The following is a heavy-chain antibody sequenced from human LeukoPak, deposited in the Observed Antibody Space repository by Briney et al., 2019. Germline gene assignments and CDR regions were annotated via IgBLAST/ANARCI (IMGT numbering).Heavy chain of an antibody. D-gene: IGHD4-17*01. CDR3: AKEGPWDYGDYEGAYYFDY. J-gene: IGHJ4*02. Sequence: GGSLRLSCAASGFTFSSYGMHWVRQAPGKGLEWVAFIRYDGSNKYYADSVKGRFTISRDNSKNTLYLQMNSLRAEDTAVYYCAKEGPWDYGDYEGAYYFDYWGQGTLVTVSS. CDR1: GFTFSSYG. CDR2: IRYDGSNK. V-gene: IGHV3-30*02.